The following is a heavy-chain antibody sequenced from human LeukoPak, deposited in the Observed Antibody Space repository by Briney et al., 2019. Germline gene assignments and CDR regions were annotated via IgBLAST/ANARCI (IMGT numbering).Heavy chain of an antibody. Sequence: TSETLSLTCTVSGGSISSYYWSWIRQPAGKGLEWIGRIYYSGSTNYNPSLKSRVTISVDTSKNQFSLKLSSVTAADTAVYYCARAPDFWSGYYYYYYYYMDVWGKGTTVTVSS. J-gene: IGHJ6*03. D-gene: IGHD3-3*01. CDR1: GGSISSYY. CDR2: IYYSGST. CDR3: ARAPDFWSGYYYYYYYYMDV. V-gene: IGHV4-4*07.